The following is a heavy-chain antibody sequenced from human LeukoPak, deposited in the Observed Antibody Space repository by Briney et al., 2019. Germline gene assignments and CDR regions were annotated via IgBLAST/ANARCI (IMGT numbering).Heavy chain of an antibody. CDR1: GFTFSSYA. CDR2: ISSNGGST. Sequence: GGSLRLSCAASGFTFSSYAMHWVRQAPGKGLEYVSAISSNGGSTYYANSVKGRFTISRDNSKNTLYLQMGSLRAEDMAVYYCARELDCGGDCYSYDYWGQGTWSPSPQ. V-gene: IGHV3-64*01. D-gene: IGHD2-21*01. J-gene: IGHJ4*02. CDR3: ARELDCGGDCYSYDY.